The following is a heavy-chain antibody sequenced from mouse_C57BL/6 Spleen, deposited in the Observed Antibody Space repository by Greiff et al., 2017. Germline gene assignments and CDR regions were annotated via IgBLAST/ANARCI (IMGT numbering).Heavy chain of an antibody. CDR2: IDPSDSET. CDR3: ARRGITTGDYFDY. D-gene: IGHD1-2*01. Sequence: QVQLQQPGAELVRPGSSVKLSCKASGYTFTSYWMHWVKQRPIQGLEWIGNIDPSDSETHYNQKFKDKATLTVDKSSSTAYLQLSSLTSEDSAVYYCARRGITTGDYFDYWGQGTTLTVSS. V-gene: IGHV1-52*01. CDR1: GYTFTSYW. J-gene: IGHJ2*01.